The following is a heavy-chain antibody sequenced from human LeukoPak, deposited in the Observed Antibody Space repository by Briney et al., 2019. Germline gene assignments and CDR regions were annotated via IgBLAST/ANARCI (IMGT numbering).Heavy chain of an antibody. D-gene: IGHD6-19*01. CDR3: ARETSSMVAVAGTPGDY. CDR2: ISAYNGNT. CDR1: GYTFTSYG. J-gene: IGHJ4*02. V-gene: IGHV1-18*01. Sequence: ASVKVSCKASGYTFTSYGISWVRQAPGQGLEWMGWISAYNGNTNYAQKLQGRVTMTTDTSTSTAYMELRSLRSDDTAVYYCARETSSMVAVAGTPGDYWGQGTLVTVSS.